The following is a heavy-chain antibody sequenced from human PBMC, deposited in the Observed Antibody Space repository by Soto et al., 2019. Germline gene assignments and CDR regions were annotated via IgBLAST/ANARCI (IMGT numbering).Heavy chain of an antibody. V-gene: IGHV1-69*01. D-gene: IGHD4-17*01. Sequence: QVQLVQSGAEVKMPGSSVKVSCKASEGTFSNYAITWVRQAPGQGLEWMGGIIPLFGTTNYAQQFQGRVTITAGESTSTAYIERTSLTSEDTAVYYCARDHSIYGDYAVKGLRDWGQGVLVTVSS. CDR2: IIPLFGTT. CDR3: ARDHSIYGDYAVKGLRD. CDR1: EGTFSNYA. J-gene: IGHJ4*02.